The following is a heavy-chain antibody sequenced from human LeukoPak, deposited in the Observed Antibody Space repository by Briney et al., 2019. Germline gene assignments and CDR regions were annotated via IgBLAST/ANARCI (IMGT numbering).Heavy chain of an antibody. D-gene: IGHD6-19*01. CDR2: ISAGGVDT. V-gene: IGHV3-23*01. J-gene: IGHJ6*04. Sequence: VGALRVSRAGSVFTFISYPLSGVRPAPGKGLEGVAPISAGGVDTYYAVSVKGRFTISREDSKNTLFLQLSSLRAEDTAVYYSVRREHWLVLFYYYYGFGVSGKGTTVSVSS. CDR1: VFTFISYP. CDR3: VRREHWLVLFYYYYGFGV.